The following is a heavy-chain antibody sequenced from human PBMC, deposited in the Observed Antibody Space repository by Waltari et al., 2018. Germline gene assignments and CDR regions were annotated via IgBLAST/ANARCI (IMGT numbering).Heavy chain of an antibody. V-gene: IGHV1-69*12. Sequence: QVQLVQSGAEVKKPGSSVKVSCKASGGTFSSYAISWVRQAPGQGLEWMGGIIPIFGTANYAQKFQGRVTITADESTSTAYMELSSLRSEDTAVYYCAEGEYSSSWPNYYYYYMDVWGKGTTVTISS. D-gene: IGHD6-13*01. J-gene: IGHJ6*03. CDR2: IIPIFGTA. CDR3: AEGEYSSSWPNYYYYYMDV. CDR1: GGTFSSYA.